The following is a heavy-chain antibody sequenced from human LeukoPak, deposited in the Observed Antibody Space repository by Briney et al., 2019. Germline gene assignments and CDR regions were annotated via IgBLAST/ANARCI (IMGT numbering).Heavy chain of an antibody. J-gene: IGHJ4*02. CDR2: IYYSGST. CDR1: GGSISSSSYY. Sequence: SETLSLTRTVSGGSISSSSYYWGWIRQPPGKGLEWIGSIYYSGSTYYNPSLKSRVTISVDTSKNQFSLKLSSVTAADTAVYYCARHGVPNYYDSSGYSLDYWGQGTLVTVSS. V-gene: IGHV4-39*01. D-gene: IGHD3-22*01. CDR3: ARHGVPNYYDSSGYSLDY.